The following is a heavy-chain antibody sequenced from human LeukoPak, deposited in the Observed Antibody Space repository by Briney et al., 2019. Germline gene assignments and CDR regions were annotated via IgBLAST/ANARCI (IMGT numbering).Heavy chain of an antibody. J-gene: IGHJ4*02. CDR1: GYTFTSYD. V-gene: IGHV1-8*01. D-gene: IGHD3-10*01. CDR3: ARDPIPYYYGSGSYHCDY. Sequence: HWASVKVSCKASGYTFTSYDINWVRQATGQGLEWMGWMNPNSGNTGYAQKFQGRVTITADKSTSTAYMELSSLRSEDTAVYYCARDPIPYYYGSGSYHCDYWGQGTLVTVSS. CDR2: MNPNSGNT.